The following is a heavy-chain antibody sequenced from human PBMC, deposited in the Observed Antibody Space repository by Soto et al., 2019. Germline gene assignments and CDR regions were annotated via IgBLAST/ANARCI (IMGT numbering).Heavy chain of an antibody. CDR1: GFTFTNYW. CDR2: IKQDGIEK. Sequence: EVQLVESGGGLVQPGGSLRLSCAASGFTFTNYWMTWVHQAPGKGLEWVANIKQDGIEKYHVDSVKGRFSISRDNAKNSLYLQMNSLRAEDTAVYYCARGAGMTPPYYYYGIDVWGQGTTVTVSS. CDR3: ARGAGMTPPYYYYGIDV. J-gene: IGHJ6*02. D-gene: IGHD1-1*01. V-gene: IGHV3-7*05.